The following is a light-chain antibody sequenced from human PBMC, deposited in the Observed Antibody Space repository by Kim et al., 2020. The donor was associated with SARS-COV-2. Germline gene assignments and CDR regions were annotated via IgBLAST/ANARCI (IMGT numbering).Light chain of an antibody. J-gene: IGKJ1*01. CDR3: QQYGSSART. CDR2: GAS. Sequence: SPGEKAILSCRASQSIRSNYVAWYQQKPGQAPRLLIYGASSRATGIPDRFSGSGSGTDFPLTVSRLEPEDVAVYYCQQYGSSARTFGQGTKVDIK. V-gene: IGKV3-20*01. CDR1: QSIRSNY.